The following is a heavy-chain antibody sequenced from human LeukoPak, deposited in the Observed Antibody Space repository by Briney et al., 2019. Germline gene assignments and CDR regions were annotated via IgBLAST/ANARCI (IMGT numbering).Heavy chain of an antibody. CDR3: ARTAARRFDY. Sequence: ASVKVSCKASGYAFIRYHMHWVRQAPRQGLEWMGIINPTGGSTTYAQKFQGRVTMTRDTSTSTVYMELSSLRSDDTAVYYCARTAARRFDYWGQGTLVTVSS. D-gene: IGHD6-6*01. CDR2: INPTGGST. J-gene: IGHJ4*02. V-gene: IGHV1-46*01. CDR1: GYAFIRYH.